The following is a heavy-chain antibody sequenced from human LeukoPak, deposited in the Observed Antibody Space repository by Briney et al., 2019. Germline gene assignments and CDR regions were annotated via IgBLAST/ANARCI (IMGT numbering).Heavy chain of an antibody. Sequence: ASVKVSCTASGYTFTNYAVNWMRQAPGQRLEWMGWINTGNGDTKFSQNYQARVTITRDASASTAYMELSSLTSEDTAVYFCARGLWSAHRREYYFDSWGQGTLVTVSS. D-gene: IGHD3-3*01. CDR3: ARGLWSAHRREYYFDS. CDR1: GYTFTNYA. CDR2: INTGNGDT. V-gene: IGHV1-3*04. J-gene: IGHJ4*02.